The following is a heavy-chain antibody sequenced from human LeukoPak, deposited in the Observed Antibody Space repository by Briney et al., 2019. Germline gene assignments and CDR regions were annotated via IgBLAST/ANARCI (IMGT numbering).Heavy chain of an antibody. CDR3: ARATAGNYGDYLD. V-gene: IGHV4-31*03. J-gene: IGHJ4*02. Sequence: PSETLSLTCTVSGGSISSGGYYWSWIRQHPGKGLEWIGYIYYSGSTYYNPSLKSRVTISVDTSKNQFSLKLSSVTAADTAVYYCARATAGNYGDYLDWGQGTLVTVSS. CDR2: IYYSGST. D-gene: IGHD4-17*01. CDR1: GGSISSGGYY.